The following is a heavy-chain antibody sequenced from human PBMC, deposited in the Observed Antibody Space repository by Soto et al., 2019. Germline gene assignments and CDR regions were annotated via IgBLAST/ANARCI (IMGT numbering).Heavy chain of an antibody. CDR1: GFTFSSYG. CDR3: ARGGSSWYVDY. CDR2: IWYDGSNK. J-gene: IGHJ4*02. Sequence: QVQLVESGGGVVQPGRSLRLSCAASGFTFSSYGMHWVRQAPGKGLEWVAVIWYDGSNKYYADSVKGRFTISRDNSKNTLCLQMNSLRAEDTAVYYCARGGSSWYVDYWGQGTLVTVSS. D-gene: IGHD6-13*01. V-gene: IGHV3-33*01.